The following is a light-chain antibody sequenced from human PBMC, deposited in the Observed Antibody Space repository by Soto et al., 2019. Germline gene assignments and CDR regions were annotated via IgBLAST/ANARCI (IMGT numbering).Light chain of an antibody. V-gene: IGKV1-39*01. CDR2: AAS. Sequence: DIQMTRSPSSLSASVGDRVTITCRASQNIRSFLTWYQQKPSKAPKVLIYAASSLQSGVPSRFSGSGSGTDFTLTISSLQAEDSATYYCQQSDSTPLTFGGGTKVEI. CDR3: QQSDSTPLT. CDR1: QNIRSF. J-gene: IGKJ4*01.